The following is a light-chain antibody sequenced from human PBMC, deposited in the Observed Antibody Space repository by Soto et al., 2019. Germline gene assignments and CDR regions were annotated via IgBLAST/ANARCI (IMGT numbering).Light chain of an antibody. Sequence: QSALTQPPSASGSPGQSVTISCTGTSSDVGNYNYVSWYQQHPGKAPKLMIYEVTKRHSGVHDRFSGSKSGNTASLTVAGLQAEDEADYYCSSYAGSKTLFGGGTKLTVL. J-gene: IGLJ3*02. V-gene: IGLV2-8*01. CDR3: SSYAGSKTL. CDR1: SSDVGNYNY. CDR2: EVT.